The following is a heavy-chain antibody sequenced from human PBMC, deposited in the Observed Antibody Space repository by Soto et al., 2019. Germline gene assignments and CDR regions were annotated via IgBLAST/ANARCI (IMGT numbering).Heavy chain of an antibody. V-gene: IGHV1-2*02. D-gene: IGHD6-19*01. CDR1: GYTFTGYD. Sequence: GASVKVSCKASGYTFTGYDMHWVRQAPGQGLEWMGWINPNSGGTNYAQKFQGRVTMTRDTSISTAYMELSRLRSDDTAVYYCARGPPWSSGSLDYWGQGTLVTVSS. CDR2: INPNSGGT. CDR3: ARGPPWSSGSLDY. J-gene: IGHJ4*02.